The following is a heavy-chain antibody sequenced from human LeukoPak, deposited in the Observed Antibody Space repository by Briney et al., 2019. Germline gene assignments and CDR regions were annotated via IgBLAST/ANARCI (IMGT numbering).Heavy chain of an antibody. J-gene: IGHJ4*02. CDR2: ISGDGGST. CDR3: AKVAARGPIPDY. Sequence: GGSLRLSCAASGFTFDDYAMHWVRQAPGKGLEWVSLISGDGGSTYYADSVKGRFTISRDNSKNSLYLQTNSLRTEDTALYYCAKVAARGPIPDYWGQGTLVTVSS. D-gene: IGHD2-15*01. V-gene: IGHV3-43*02. CDR1: GFTFDDYA.